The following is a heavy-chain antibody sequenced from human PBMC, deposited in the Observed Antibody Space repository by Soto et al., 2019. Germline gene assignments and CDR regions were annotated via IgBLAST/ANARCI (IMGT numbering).Heavy chain of an antibody. J-gene: IGHJ4*02. D-gene: IGHD3-9*01. Sequence: QVRLMQSGAEVKKPGASVKVSCKASGYTFRNFGISWVRQAPGQGLEWLGWISTDNGNTKYAQNFHDRVTMTTDTATTTAYMELRSLRSDDTAVYYCTRDAKYYDILTGYFVNDYWGQGTLVTVSS. CDR2: ISTDNGNT. V-gene: IGHV1-18*01. CDR1: GYTFRNFG. CDR3: TRDAKYYDILTGYFVNDY.